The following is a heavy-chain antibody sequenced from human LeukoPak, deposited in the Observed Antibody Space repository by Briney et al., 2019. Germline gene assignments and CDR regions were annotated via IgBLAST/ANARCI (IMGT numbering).Heavy chain of an antibody. J-gene: IGHJ4*02. CDR3: AKGRGANSGPTLDY. Sequence: GGSLRLSCAASGFTFSSYGMTWVRQAPGKGLEWVSATSDSGGGAWYGDSVRGRFTISRDNSRNTLYLQINTLRAEDTALYYCAKGRGANSGPTLDYWGQGTLVTVSS. CDR2: TSDSGGGA. D-gene: IGHD6-19*01. V-gene: IGHV3-23*01. CDR1: GFTFSSYG.